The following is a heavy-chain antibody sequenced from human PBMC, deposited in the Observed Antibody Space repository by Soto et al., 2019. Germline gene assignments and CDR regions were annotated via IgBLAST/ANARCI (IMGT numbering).Heavy chain of an antibody. CDR1: GFNFITYS. CDR3: VSDGLDYYDTERLYFDN. J-gene: IGHJ4*02. V-gene: IGHV3-21*01. D-gene: IGHD3-22*01. Sequence: EVQLVESGGGPVRPGGSLKLSCAASGFNFITYSLSWVRQAPGNGLEWVASISSSAVYIDYADSVKGRFTISRDNANNSLYLQMNSLRAEDTATYHCVSDGLDYYDTERLYFDNWGQGTLVTVSS. CDR2: ISSSAVYI.